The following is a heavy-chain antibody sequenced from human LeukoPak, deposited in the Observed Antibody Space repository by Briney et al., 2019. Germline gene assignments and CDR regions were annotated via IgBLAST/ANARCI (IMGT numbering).Heavy chain of an antibody. Sequence: ASVKVSCKASGYTFTGYYMHWVRQAPGQGLEWMGWMNPNSGNTGYAQKFQGRVTMTSNTSISTAYMELNSLRSEDTAVYYCARGRRWLEVVPAAWFDPWGQGTLVTVSS. CDR3: ARGRRWLEVVPAAWFDP. CDR2: MNPNSGNT. J-gene: IGHJ5*02. V-gene: IGHV1-8*02. D-gene: IGHD2-2*01. CDR1: GYTFTGYY.